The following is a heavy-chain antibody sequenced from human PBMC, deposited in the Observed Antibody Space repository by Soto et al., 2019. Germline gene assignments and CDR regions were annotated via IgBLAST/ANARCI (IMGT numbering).Heavy chain of an antibody. Sequence: GGSLRLSCTASGFTFGDYAMSWVRQAPGKGLEWVGFIRSKAYGGTTEYAASVKGRFTISRDDSKSIAYLQMNSLKTEDTAVFYFTRVRRLRFYVFDIWGQGTMVTVSS. D-gene: IGHD3-16*01. V-gene: IGHV3-49*04. J-gene: IGHJ3*02. CDR3: TRVRRLRFYVFDI. CDR2: IRSKAYGGTT. CDR1: GFTFGDYA.